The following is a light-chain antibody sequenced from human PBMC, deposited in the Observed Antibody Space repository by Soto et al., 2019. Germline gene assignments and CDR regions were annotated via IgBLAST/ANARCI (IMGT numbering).Light chain of an antibody. V-gene: IGLV2-14*01. CDR1: STDVGGYNY. J-gene: IGLJ2*01. Sequence: QSALTQPASVSGSPGQSITISCTGTSTDVGGYNYVSWYQQHPGKAPQLMIYEVSNRPSGVSNRFSGSKSGNTPSLTISGLQAEDEADYYCSSYTTTSTVVFGGGTKLTVL. CDR2: EVS. CDR3: SSYTTTSTVV.